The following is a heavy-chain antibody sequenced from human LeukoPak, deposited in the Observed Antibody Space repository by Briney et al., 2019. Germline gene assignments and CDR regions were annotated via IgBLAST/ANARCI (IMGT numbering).Heavy chain of an antibody. Sequence: GGSLRLSCAASGFTFDDYAMHWVPQAPGKGLEWVSGISWNSGSIGYADSVKGRSTISRDNAKNSLYLQMNSLRAEDMALYYCAKDYRSGGSCYYFDYWGQGTLVTVSS. CDR3: AKDYRSGGSCYYFDY. D-gene: IGHD2-15*01. V-gene: IGHV3-9*03. CDR1: GFTFDDYA. CDR2: ISWNSGSI. J-gene: IGHJ4*02.